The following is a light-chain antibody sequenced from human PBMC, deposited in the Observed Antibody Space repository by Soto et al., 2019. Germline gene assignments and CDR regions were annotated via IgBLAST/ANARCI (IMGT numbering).Light chain of an antibody. J-gene: IGKJ1*01. Sequence: EIVLTQSPATLSLSPGERATLSCRASQSIGYYLAWYQEKPGQAPRLLIYDASIRATGIPARFSGSWSGTDFTLTINGLEPEDSAVYYCQQYGSSPTWTFGQGTKVDIK. V-gene: IGKV3-11*01. CDR3: QQYGSSPTWT. CDR1: QSIGYY. CDR2: DAS.